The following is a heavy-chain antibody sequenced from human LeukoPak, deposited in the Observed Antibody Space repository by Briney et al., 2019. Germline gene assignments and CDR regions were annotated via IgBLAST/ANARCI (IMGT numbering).Heavy chain of an antibody. CDR3: ARVDSSSWYTYYYYYMDV. Sequence: SETLSLTCTVSGYSISSGYYWGWIRQPPGKGLEWIGSIYHSGSTYYSPSLKSRVTISVDTSKNQFSLKLSSVTAADTAVHYCARVDSSSWYTYYYYYMDVWGKGTTVTVSS. J-gene: IGHJ6*03. D-gene: IGHD6-13*01. V-gene: IGHV4-38-2*02. CDR2: IYHSGST. CDR1: GYSISSGYY.